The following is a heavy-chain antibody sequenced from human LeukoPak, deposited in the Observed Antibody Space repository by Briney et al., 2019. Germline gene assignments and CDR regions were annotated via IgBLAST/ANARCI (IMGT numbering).Heavy chain of an antibody. CDR1: GFTFSSYA. V-gene: IGHV3-23*01. CDR2: ISGSGGST. D-gene: IGHD2-15*01. J-gene: IGHJ4*02. CDR3: PKSGLLLYYFDY. Sequence: PGGSLRLSCAASGFTFSSYAMSWVRQAPGKGLEWVSAISGSGGSTYYADSVKGRFTISRDNSKNTLYLQMNSLRAEDTAVYYCPKSGLLLYYFDYWGQGTLVTVSS.